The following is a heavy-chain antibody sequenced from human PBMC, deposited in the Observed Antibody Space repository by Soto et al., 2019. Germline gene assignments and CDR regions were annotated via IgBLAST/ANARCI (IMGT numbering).Heavy chain of an antibody. D-gene: IGHD3-22*01. CDR2: ISYDGSNK. J-gene: IGHJ6*02. Sequence: SLRLSCAASGFTFSSYGMHWVRQAPGKGLEWVAVISYDGSNKYYADSVKGRFTISRDNSKNTLYLQMNSLRAEDTAVYYCAKEVVITPDPSSYYYYGMDVWGQGTTVTVSS. V-gene: IGHV3-30*18. CDR1: GFTFSSYG. CDR3: AKEVVITPDPSSYYYYGMDV.